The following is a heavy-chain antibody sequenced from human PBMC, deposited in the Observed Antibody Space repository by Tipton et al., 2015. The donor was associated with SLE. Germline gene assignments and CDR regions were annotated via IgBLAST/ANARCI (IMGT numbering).Heavy chain of an antibody. J-gene: IGHJ3*01. Sequence: LRLSCTVSGGSISSGSYYWSWIRQPAGKGLEWIGRIYIRGGANYNPSLKSRVTISIETSKRQFSLSLNSVTAADSGLYYCARDSSHWNDVFDVWGQGTVVTVSS. CDR2: IYIRGGA. D-gene: IGHD1-1*01. CDR1: GGSISSGSYY. V-gene: IGHV4-61*02. CDR3: ARDSSHWNDVFDV.